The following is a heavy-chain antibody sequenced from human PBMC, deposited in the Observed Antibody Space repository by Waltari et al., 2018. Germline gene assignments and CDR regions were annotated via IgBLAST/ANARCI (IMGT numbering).Heavy chain of an antibody. J-gene: IGHJ2*01. CDR2: IDWDDDK. D-gene: IGHD1-1*01. CDR1: GFSLSTSGMC. CDR3: ARERRAHWYFDL. V-gene: IGHV2-70*15. Sequence: QVTLRESGPALVKPTQTLTLTCTFSGFSLSTSGMCVSWFRQPPGKALEWLARIDWDDDKYYSTSLKTRLTISKDTSKNQVVLTMTNMDPVDTATYYCARERRAHWYFDLWGRGTLVTVSS.